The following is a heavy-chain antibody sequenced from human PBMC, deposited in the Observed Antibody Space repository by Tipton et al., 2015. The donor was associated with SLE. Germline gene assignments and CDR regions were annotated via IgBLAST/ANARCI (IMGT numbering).Heavy chain of an antibody. CDR3: AKGGGCSGGSCYSLDY. J-gene: IGHJ4*02. CDR2: IWYDGSNK. V-gene: IGHV3-33*06. CDR1: GFTFSSYG. Sequence: SLRLSCAASGFTFSSYGMHWVHQAPGKGLEWVAVIWYDGSNKYYADSVKGRFTISRDNSKNTLYLQMNSLRAEDTAVYYCAKGGGCSGGSCYSLDYWGQGTLVTVSS. D-gene: IGHD2-15*01.